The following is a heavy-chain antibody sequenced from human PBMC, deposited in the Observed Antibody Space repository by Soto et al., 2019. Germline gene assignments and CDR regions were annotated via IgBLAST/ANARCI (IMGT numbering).Heavy chain of an antibody. J-gene: IGHJ4*02. CDR3: TTVSMVGAAGFDY. CDR2: IKSKTDGGTT. V-gene: IGHV3-15*01. D-gene: IGHD2-15*01. CDR1: GFTFSNAW. Sequence: EVQLVESGGGLVKPGGSLRLSCAASGFTFSNAWMSWVRQAPGKGLEWVGRIKSKTDGGTTDYAAPVKGRFTISRDDSKNTLYLQMNSLKTEDTAVYYCTTVSMVGAAGFDYWGQGTLVTVSS.